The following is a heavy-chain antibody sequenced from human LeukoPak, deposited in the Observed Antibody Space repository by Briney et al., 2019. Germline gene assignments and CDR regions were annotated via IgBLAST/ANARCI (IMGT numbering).Heavy chain of an antibody. D-gene: IGHD3-22*01. J-gene: IGHJ5*02. CDR3: ERRYYYDSSGINWFDP. CDR2: IHSSGNS. Sequence: SETLSLTCTVSGGSISGTDLYWGWIRQLPGKGLEWIGNIHSSGNSFCNPSLKSRVTISVDTSKNQFSLKLSSVTAADTAVYYCERRYYYDSSGINWFDPWGQGTLVTVSS. V-gene: IGHV4-39*01. CDR1: GGSISGTDLY.